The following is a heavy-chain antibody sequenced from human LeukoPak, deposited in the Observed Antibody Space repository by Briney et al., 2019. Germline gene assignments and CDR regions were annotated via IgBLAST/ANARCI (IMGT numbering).Heavy chain of an antibody. CDR2: ISGSGSVS. D-gene: IGHD3-10*01. Sequence: PGGSLRHSCAASGFSFSSYSMNWVRQAPGKGLEWISYISGSGSVSYYEDSVKGRFTISRDNAKNSLYLQMNSLRDEDTALYYCARDGGFGFLAAFDIWGQGTMFTVSS. CDR3: ARDGGFGFLAAFDI. CDR1: GFSFSSYS. J-gene: IGHJ3*02. V-gene: IGHV3-48*02.